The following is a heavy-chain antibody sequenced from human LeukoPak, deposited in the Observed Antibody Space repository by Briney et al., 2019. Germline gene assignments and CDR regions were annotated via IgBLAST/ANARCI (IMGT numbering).Heavy chain of an antibody. J-gene: IGHJ6*03. D-gene: IGHD6-13*01. CDR2: ISGSGGST. CDR3: ARVAAAGTAYYYYYMDV. CDR1: GFTFSSYA. Sequence: RSGGSLRLSCAASGFTFSSYAMSWVRQAPGKGLEWVSAISGSGGSTYYADSVKGRFTISRDNAKNSLYLQMNSLRAEDTALYHCARVAAAGTAYYYYYMDVWGKGTTVTISS. V-gene: IGHV3-23*01.